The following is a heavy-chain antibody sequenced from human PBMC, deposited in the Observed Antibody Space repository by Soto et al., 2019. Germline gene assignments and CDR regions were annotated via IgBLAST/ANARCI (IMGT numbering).Heavy chain of an antibody. V-gene: IGHV3-23*01. Sequence: GSLRPSCEASVFIFSTTDMSWVRQAPGKGLEWVSTIYGDGRTTYYADSVRGRFSISRDNSKNMVYLQMDSLRVDDTAIYYCVKNSGWFNSWGQGSLVTVSS. CDR3: VKNSGWFNS. CDR1: VFIFSTTD. CDR2: IYGDGRTT. J-gene: IGHJ5*01. D-gene: IGHD3-10*01.